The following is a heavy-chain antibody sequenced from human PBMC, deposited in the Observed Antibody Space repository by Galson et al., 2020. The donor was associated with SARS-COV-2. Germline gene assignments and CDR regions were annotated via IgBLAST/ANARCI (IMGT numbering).Heavy chain of an antibody. CDR1: GTSISSGSYS. CDR3: ARLHYGEYAPEAFDI. CDR2: ISHSGGT. J-gene: IGHJ3*02. D-gene: IGHD4-17*01. Sequence: TLSLTCAVSGTSISSGSYSWNWIRQPPGKGLEWIVYISHSGGTYYNPSLKSRVTISGDRSKNQFSLRLSSVTAADTAVYYCARLHYGEYAPEAFDIWGPGTRVTVAS. V-gene: IGHV4-30-2*01.